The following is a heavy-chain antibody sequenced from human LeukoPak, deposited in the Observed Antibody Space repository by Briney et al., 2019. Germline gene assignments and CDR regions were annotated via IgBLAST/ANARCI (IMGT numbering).Heavy chain of an antibody. V-gene: IGHV3-66*01. J-gene: IGHJ3*02. D-gene: IGHD5-24*01. CDR2: IYCGGST. Sequence: PGGSLRLSCAASGFTVSSNYMSWVRQAPGKGLEWVSVIYCGGSTYYADSVKGRFTISRDKSKNTLYLQMNSLRAEDTAVYYCARDLGRDGYNDYAFDIWGQGTMVTVSS. CDR3: ARDLGRDGYNDYAFDI. CDR1: GFTVSSNY.